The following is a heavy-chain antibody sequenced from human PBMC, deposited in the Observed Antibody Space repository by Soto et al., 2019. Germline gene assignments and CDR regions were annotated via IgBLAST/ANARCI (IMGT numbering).Heavy chain of an antibody. CDR3: ATGVTTNFDY. Sequence: ASVKVSCKDSGGTFSSYAISWVRQAPGQGLEWMGGFDPNDGEAIYAQKFQGRVTMTEDTSTDTAYMELSSLRSEDTAVYYCATGVTTNFDYWGQGTLVTVSS. V-gene: IGHV1-24*01. CDR2: FDPNDGEA. D-gene: IGHD4-17*01. CDR1: GGTFSSYA. J-gene: IGHJ4*02.